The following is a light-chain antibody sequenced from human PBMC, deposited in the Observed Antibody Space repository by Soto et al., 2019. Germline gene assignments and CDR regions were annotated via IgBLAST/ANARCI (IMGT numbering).Light chain of an antibody. V-gene: IGLV2-8*01. CDR1: SSDVGGYNY. Sequence: QSVLTQPPSASGSPGQSVTISCTGASSDVGGYNYVSWFQQHPGKAPKLLIYEVTNRPSGVPDRFSGSKSDNTASLTVSGLQAEDEADYYCSSCAGSNTFVFGTGTKVTVL. CDR2: EVT. CDR3: SSCAGSNTFV. J-gene: IGLJ1*01.